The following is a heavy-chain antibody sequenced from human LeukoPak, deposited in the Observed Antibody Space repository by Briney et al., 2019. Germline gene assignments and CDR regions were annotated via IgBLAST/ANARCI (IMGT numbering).Heavy chain of an antibody. CDR1: GGSISSGDYY. CDR2: IYYSGST. J-gene: IGHJ4*02. Sequence: SQTLSLTCTVSGGSISSGDYYWSWIRQPPGKGLEWIGHIYYSGSTYYNPSFKSRVTISVDTSKNQFSLKLSSVTAADTAVYYCAREVPAAPGFFDYWGQGTLVTVSS. V-gene: IGHV4-30-4*01. D-gene: IGHD2-2*01. CDR3: AREVPAAPGFFDY.